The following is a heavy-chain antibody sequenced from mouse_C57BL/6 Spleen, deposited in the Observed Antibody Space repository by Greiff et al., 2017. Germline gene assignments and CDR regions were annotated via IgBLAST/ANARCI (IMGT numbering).Heavy chain of an antibody. V-gene: IGHV1-7*01. CDR1: GYTFTSYW. CDR2: INPSSGYT. CDR3: ASPLMVTTGAGFAY. D-gene: IGHD2-2*01. Sequence: VQLQQSGAELAKPGASVKLSCKASGYTFTSYWMNWVKQRPGQGLEWIGYINPSSGYTKYNQKFKDKATLTADKSSSTAYMQLSSLSYGDSAVYYCASPLMVTTGAGFAYWGQGTLVTVSA. J-gene: IGHJ3*01.